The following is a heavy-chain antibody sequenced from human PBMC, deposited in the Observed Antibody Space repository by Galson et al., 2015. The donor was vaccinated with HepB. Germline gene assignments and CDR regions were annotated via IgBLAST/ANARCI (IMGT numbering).Heavy chain of an antibody. V-gene: IGHV3-21*01. Sequence: SLRLSCAASGFTFSSYSMNWVRQAPGKGLEWVSSISSSSSYIYYADSVKGRFTISRDNAKNSLYLQMNSLRAEDTAVYYCAREKFEWLVGGYFDYWGQGTLVTVSS. CDR2: ISSSSSYI. CDR1: GFTFSSYS. J-gene: IGHJ4*02. CDR3: AREKFEWLVGGYFDY. D-gene: IGHD6-19*01.